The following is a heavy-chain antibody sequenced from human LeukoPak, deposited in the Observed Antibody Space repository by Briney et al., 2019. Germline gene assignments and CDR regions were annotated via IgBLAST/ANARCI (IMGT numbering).Heavy chain of an antibody. Sequence: GGSLRLSCAASGFTFSSYGMSWVRQAPGKGLEWVSAISGSGGSTYYADSVKGRFTISRDNAKNSLYLQMNSLRAEDTAVYYCARGGYSGYPDDYYYYYMDVWGKGTTVTVSS. CDR1: GFTFSSYG. J-gene: IGHJ6*03. V-gene: IGHV3-23*01. CDR2: ISGSGGST. D-gene: IGHD5-12*01. CDR3: ARGGYSGYPDDYYYYYMDV.